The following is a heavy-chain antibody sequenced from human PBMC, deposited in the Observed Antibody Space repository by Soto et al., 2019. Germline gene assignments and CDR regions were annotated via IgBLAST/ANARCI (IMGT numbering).Heavy chain of an antibody. CDR3: AKAFGCSGTTCFESWGFYYYALDA. Sequence: QVQLVESGGGVVQPGRSLRLSCAASGFTFSSQAMHWVRQAPGKGLEWVAVISYDAKNEYYSDSVKGRFIVSRDNSKYTLYLQLNSLRVEDTAVYYCAKAFGCSGTTCFESWGFYYYALDAWGQGTTVSVSS. J-gene: IGHJ6*02. V-gene: IGHV3-30*18. CDR2: ISYDAKNE. D-gene: IGHD1-26*01. CDR1: GFTFSSQA.